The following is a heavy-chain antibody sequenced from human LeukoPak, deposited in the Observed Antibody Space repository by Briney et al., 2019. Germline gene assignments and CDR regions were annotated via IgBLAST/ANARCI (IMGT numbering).Heavy chain of an antibody. J-gene: IGHJ5*02. Sequence: SETLSLTCTVSGASIRTYYWSWLRQPPGKGLEWIGSLYCGSTNSNPSLKSRVIISSDTSKNQFYLRLSSVTAADTALYYCARVSGGNSNWFDPWGQGTLVTVSS. CDR2: LYCGST. CDR3: ARVSGGNSNWFDP. D-gene: IGHD2/OR15-2a*01. CDR1: GASIRTYY. V-gene: IGHV4-59*01.